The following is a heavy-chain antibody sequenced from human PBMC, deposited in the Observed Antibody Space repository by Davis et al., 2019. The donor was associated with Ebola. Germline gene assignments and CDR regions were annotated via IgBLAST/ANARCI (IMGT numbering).Heavy chain of an antibody. V-gene: IGHV1-69*02. CDR3: ARGLIQRGGWWFDP. Sequence: AASVKVSCKASGGTFSSYTLTWVRQAPGQGLEWMGRIVPFVGVVNYAQKFQGRVTISADKSTSTANMELSSLRSEDTAVYYCARGLIQRGGWWFDPWGQGTLVTVSS. CDR2: IVPFVGVV. D-gene: IGHD3-10*01. CDR1: GGTFSSYT. J-gene: IGHJ5*02.